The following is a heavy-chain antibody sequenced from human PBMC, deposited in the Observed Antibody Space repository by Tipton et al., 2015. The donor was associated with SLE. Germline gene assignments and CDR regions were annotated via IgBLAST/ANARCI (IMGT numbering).Heavy chain of an antibody. CDR3: ARDPGDGGTGAFDI. J-gene: IGHJ3*02. V-gene: IGHV7-4-1*02. Sequence: QLVQSGAEVKKPGASVKVSCKASGYTFTSYAMNWVRQAPGQGLEWMGWINTNTGNPTYAQGFTGRFVFSLDTSVSTAYLQISSLKAEGTAVYYCARDPGDGGTGAFDIWGQGTMVTVFS. D-gene: IGHD2-21*02. CDR1: GYTFTSYA. CDR2: INTNTGNP.